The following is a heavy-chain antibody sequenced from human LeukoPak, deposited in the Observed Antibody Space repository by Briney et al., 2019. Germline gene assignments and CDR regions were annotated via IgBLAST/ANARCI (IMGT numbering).Heavy chain of an antibody. V-gene: IGHV3-66*01. J-gene: IGHJ5*02. D-gene: IGHD6-19*01. Sequence: GGSLRLSCAASEFTVSSNYMSWVRQAPGKGLEWVSIIYNGGSTYYADSVKGRFTISRDNSKNTLYLQMNSLRAEDTAVYYCARGSSGWYGWFDPWGQGTLVTVSS. CDR1: EFTVSSNY. CDR2: IYNGGST. CDR3: ARGSSGWYGWFDP.